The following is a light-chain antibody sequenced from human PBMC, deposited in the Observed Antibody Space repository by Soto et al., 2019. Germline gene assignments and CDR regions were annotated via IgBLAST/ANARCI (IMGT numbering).Light chain of an antibody. Sequence: QSVLTQPPSVSGAPGQTVTISCTGSSSNIGADFDVHWYQHLPGTAPKLLISRNDNRPSGVPDRFSGSKSGTSASLAITGLQVEDEGDYYCQSRDSSLSSSWVFGGGTKLTLL. CDR1: SSNIGADFD. CDR2: RND. CDR3: QSRDSSLSSSWV. V-gene: IGLV1-40*01. J-gene: IGLJ3*02.